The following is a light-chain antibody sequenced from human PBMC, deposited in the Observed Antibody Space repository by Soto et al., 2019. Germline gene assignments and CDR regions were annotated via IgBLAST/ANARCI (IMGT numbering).Light chain of an antibody. J-gene: IGKJ2*01. CDR3: QQYSSSPST. CDR1: QSVSSSY. CDR2: GSS. Sequence: EIVLTQSPGTLSLSPGERATLSCRASQSVSSSYLAWYQQTPGQAPRLLIYGSSSRATGIPDRFSGSGSGTDFTLTISRLEPEDFAVYYCQQYSSSPSTFGQGTKLEIK. V-gene: IGKV3-20*01.